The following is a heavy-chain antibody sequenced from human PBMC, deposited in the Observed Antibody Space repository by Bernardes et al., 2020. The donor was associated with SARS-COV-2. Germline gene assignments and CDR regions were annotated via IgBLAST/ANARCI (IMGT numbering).Heavy chain of an antibody. CDR3: ARDLTYDFWSGYSSVFDY. D-gene: IGHD3-3*01. CDR2: ISYFSSTI. Sequence: GGSLRLSCAASGFTFSSYSMNWVRQAPGKGLEWVSYISYFSSTIYYADSVKGRFTISRDNAKNSLYLQMNSLRAEDTAVYYCARDLTYDFWSGYSSVFDYWGQGTLVTVSS. V-gene: IGHV3-48*01. CDR1: GFTFSSYS. J-gene: IGHJ4*02.